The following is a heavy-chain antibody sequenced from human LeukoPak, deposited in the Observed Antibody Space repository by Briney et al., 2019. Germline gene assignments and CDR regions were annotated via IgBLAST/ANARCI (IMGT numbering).Heavy chain of an antibody. Sequence: ASVKVSCKASGGTFGSYAISWVRQAPGQGLEWMGGIIPIFGTANYAQKFQGRVTITADESTSTAYMELSSLRSEDTAVYYCASRDSTRAYYYGMDVWGQGTTVTVSS. V-gene: IGHV1-69*13. J-gene: IGHJ6*02. CDR2: IIPIFGTA. CDR3: ASRDSTRAYYYGMDV. CDR1: GGTFGSYA.